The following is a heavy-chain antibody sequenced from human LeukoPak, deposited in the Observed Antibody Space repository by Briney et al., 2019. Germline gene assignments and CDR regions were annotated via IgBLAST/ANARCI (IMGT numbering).Heavy chain of an antibody. D-gene: IGHD1-1*01. V-gene: IGHV4-59*01. J-gene: IGHJ4*02. Sequence: SETLSLTCTVSGGSISSYYWSWIRQPPGKGLEWIGYIYYSGSTYYNPSLKSRVTISVDTSKNQFSLKLSSVTAADTAVYYCARDLSDATGTTDRGQGTLVTVSS. CDR1: GGSISSYY. CDR3: ARDLSDATGTTD. CDR2: IYYSGST.